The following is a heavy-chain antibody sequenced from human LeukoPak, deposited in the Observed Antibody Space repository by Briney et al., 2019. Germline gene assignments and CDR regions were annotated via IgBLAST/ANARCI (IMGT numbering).Heavy chain of an antibody. CDR2: ISNSGST. J-gene: IGHJ4*02. CDR3: ARDDDFWSGYTHSY. Sequence: SQTLSLTCTVSGGSISSDTYSWSWIRQPAGKGLEWIGRISNSGSTNYNPSLKSRVTISVDTSKNQFSLRLSSVTAADTAVYYCARDDDFWSGYTHSYWGRGTLVTVSS. CDR1: GGSISSDTYS. V-gene: IGHV4-61*02. D-gene: IGHD3-3*01.